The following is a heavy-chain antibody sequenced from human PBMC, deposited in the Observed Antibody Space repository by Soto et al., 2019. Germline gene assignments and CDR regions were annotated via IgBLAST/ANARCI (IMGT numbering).Heavy chain of an antibody. J-gene: IGHJ4*02. V-gene: IGHV3-64D*06. CDR2: ISTNGGST. D-gene: IGHD3-22*01. CDR1: GFTFSSYA. CDR3: VKGEYYYDSSGYYPFDY. Sequence: VGSLRLCWAASGFTFSSYAMHWIRQAPGKGLEYVSSISTNGGSTHYADSVKGRFTISRDNSKNTQYLQMSSLRADDTAVYYCVKGEYYYDSSGYYPFDYWGQGTLVTVSS.